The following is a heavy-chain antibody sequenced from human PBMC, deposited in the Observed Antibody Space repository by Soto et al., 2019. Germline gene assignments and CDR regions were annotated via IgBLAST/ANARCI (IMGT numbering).Heavy chain of an antibody. J-gene: IGHJ4*02. Sequence: GGSLRLSCAASGFTFSSYGMHWVRQAPGKGLEWVAVISYDGSNKYYADSVKGRFTISRDNSKNTLYLQMNSLRAEDTAVYYCAKEEVNDYSNYDYFDYWGQGTLVTVSS. D-gene: IGHD4-4*01. V-gene: IGHV3-30*18. CDR2: ISYDGSNK. CDR3: AKEEVNDYSNYDYFDY. CDR1: GFTFSSYG.